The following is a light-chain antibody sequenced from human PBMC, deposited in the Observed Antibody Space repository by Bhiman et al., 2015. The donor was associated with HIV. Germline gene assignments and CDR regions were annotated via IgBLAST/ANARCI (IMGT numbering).Light chain of an antibody. CDR1: SGSVSTDYY. J-gene: IGLJ2*01. CDR2: STN. CDR3: CSYVGSHTPFVT. Sequence: QTVVTQEPSFSVSPGGTVTLTCGLSSGSVSTDYYPSWYRQTPGQAPRTLIYSTNTRSSGVPDRFSGSKSGNTASLTISGLQAEDEADYYCCSYVGSHTPFVTFGGGTRL. V-gene: IGLV8-61*01.